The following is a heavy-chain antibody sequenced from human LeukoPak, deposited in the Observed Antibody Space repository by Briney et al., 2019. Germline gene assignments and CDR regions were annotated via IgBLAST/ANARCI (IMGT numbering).Heavy chain of an antibody. CDR2: IYHSGST. CDR3: ARVVGDSSAWGYFDY. D-gene: IGHD6-19*01. V-gene: IGHV4-38-2*02. CDR1: GYSISSGYY. Sequence: ASETLSLTCTVSGYSISSGYYWGWIRQPPGKGLEWIGSIYHSGSTYYNPSPKSRVTISVDTSKNQFSLILSSVSAADTAVYYCARVVGDSSAWGYFDYWGQGTLVTVSS. J-gene: IGHJ4*02.